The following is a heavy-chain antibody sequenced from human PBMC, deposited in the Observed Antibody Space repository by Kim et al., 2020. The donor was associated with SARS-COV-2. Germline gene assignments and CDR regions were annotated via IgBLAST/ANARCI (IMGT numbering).Heavy chain of an antibody. Sequence: SETLSLTCAVYGGSFSGYYWSWIRQPPGKGLEWIGEINHSGSTNYNPSLKSRVTISVDTSKNQFSLKLSSVTAADTAVYYCARDLIAARSGGKSVIGDYYYYYGMDVWGQGTTVTVSS. J-gene: IGHJ6*02. CDR1: GGSFSGYY. CDR2: INHSGST. V-gene: IGHV4-34*01. D-gene: IGHD6-25*01. CDR3: ARDLIAARSGGKSVIGDYYYYYGMDV.